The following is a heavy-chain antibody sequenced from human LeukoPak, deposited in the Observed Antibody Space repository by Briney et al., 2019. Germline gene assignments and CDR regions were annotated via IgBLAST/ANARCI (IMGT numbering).Heavy chain of an antibody. V-gene: IGHV3-23*01. Sequence: PGGSLRLSCAASGFTFSSYAMSWVRQAPGKGLEWVSAISGSGGSTYYADSVKGRFTISRDNSKNTLYLQMNSLRAEDTALYYCAKDIGNYYDSSTFQHWGQGTLVTVSS. J-gene: IGHJ1*01. CDR3: AKDIGNYYDSSTFQH. CDR2: ISGSGGST. CDR1: GFTFSSYA. D-gene: IGHD3-22*01.